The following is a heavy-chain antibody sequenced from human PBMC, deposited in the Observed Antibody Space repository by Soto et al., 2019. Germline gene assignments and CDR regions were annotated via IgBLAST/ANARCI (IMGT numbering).Heavy chain of an antibody. CDR1: GGSISSGGYY. J-gene: IGHJ4*02. CDR3: ASQRAPYYFDY. CDR2: IYNSGST. Sequence: QVQLQASGPGLVKPSQTLSLTYTVSGGSISSGGYYWNWIRHHPGKGLEWIGYIYNSGSTYYNPYLKSRVFISADTSKNLLSLKLSSVTAADTAVYYCASQRAPYYFDYWGRGALVTVSS. V-gene: IGHV4-31*03.